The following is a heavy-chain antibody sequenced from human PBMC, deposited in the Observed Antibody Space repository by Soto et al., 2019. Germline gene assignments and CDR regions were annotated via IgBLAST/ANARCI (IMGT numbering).Heavy chain of an antibody. J-gene: IGHJ3*02. D-gene: IGHD2-21*01. CDR2: IYYSGST. V-gene: IGHV4-31*03. CDR3: AKVNDAFDI. CDR1: GGSISSGGY. Sequence: QVQLQESGPGLVKPSQTLSLTCTVSGGSISSGGYWSWIRQHPGKGLEWIGYIYYSGSTYYNPSRKSRVTTSVDTSKNQFSLKLSPVPATDTAVYYWAKVNDAFDIWGQGTMVTVSS.